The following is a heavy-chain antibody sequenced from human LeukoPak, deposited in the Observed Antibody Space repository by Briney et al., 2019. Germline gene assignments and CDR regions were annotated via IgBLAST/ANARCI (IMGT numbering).Heavy chain of an antibody. Sequence: SETLSRTCTVSGGSISSSSYYWGWIRQPPGKGLEWIGSIYYSGSTYYNPSLKSRVTISVDTSKNQFSLKLSTVTAADTAVYYCARQVHGFLEWLLSYMDVWGKGTTVTVSS. J-gene: IGHJ6*03. CDR3: ARQVHGFLEWLLSYMDV. CDR2: IYYSGST. V-gene: IGHV4-39*01. CDR1: GGSISSSSYY. D-gene: IGHD3-3*01.